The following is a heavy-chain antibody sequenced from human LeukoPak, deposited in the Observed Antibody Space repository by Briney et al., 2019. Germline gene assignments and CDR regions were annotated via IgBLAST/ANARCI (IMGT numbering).Heavy chain of an antibody. CDR3: ARQGPYSGSPTPAFDI. D-gene: IGHD1-26*01. CDR2: ISYDGSNK. J-gene: IGHJ3*02. Sequence: PGGSLRLSCAASGFTFSSYAMHWVRQAPGKGLEWVAVISYDGSNKYYADSVKGRFTISRDNSKNTLYLQMNSLGAEDTAVYYCARQGPYSGSPTPAFDIWGQGTMVTVSS. V-gene: IGHV3-30-3*01. CDR1: GFTFSSYA.